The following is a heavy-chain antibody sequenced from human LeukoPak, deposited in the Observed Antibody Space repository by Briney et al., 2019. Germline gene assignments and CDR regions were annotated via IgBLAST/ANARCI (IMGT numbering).Heavy chain of an antibody. Sequence: GGSLRLPCAASGFTFSDSAIHWVRQASGKGLEWVGCIRSKVDAYATAYVASVKGRFIISRDDSKNTAYLQMNNLKTEDTAVYYCTRQPSGSTVTTEFFHHWGQGTLVTVSS. CDR2: IRSKVDAYAT. CDR3: TRQPSGSTVTTEFFHH. D-gene: IGHD4-11*01. J-gene: IGHJ1*01. V-gene: IGHV3-73*01. CDR1: GFTFSDSA.